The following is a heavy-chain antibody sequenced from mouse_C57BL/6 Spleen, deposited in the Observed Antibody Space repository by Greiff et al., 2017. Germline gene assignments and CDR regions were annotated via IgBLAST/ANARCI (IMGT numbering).Heavy chain of an antibody. CDR3: ARSGSSPYYYAMDY. D-gene: IGHD1-1*01. CDR2: IRNKANGYTT. J-gene: IGHJ4*01. V-gene: IGHV7-3*01. CDR1: GFTFTDYY. Sequence: DVMLVESGGGLVQPGGSLSLSCAASGFTFTDYYMSWVRQPPGKALEWLGFIRNKANGYTTEYSASVKGRFTISRDNSQSILYLEMNALRAEDSATYYCARSGSSPYYYAMDYWGQGTSVTVSS.